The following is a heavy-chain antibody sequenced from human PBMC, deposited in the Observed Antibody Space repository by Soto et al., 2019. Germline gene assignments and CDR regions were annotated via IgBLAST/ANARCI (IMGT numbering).Heavy chain of an antibody. J-gene: IGHJ4*02. CDR3: AKYLNGYYFDY. Sequence: GGSLRLSCAASGFTFSSYGMHWVRQAPGKGLEWVAVISYDGSNKYYADSVKGRFTISRDNSKNTLYLQMNSLRAEDTAVYYCAKYLNGYYFDYWGQGTLVTVSS. CDR1: GFTFSSYG. D-gene: IGHD6-25*01. V-gene: IGHV3-30*18. CDR2: ISYDGSNK.